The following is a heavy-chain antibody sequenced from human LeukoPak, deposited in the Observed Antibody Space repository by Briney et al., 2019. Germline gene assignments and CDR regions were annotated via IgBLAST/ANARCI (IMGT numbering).Heavy chain of an antibody. CDR3: ARGNRYYGSGSMDV. Sequence: PGGSLRLSCGASGFTFSSYNINWVRQAPGKGLEWVSYISRSGNTIDYADSVKGRFTISRDNAENSVYLQMNSLRDEDTAVYYCARGNRYYGSGSMDVWGQGTTVTVSS. CDR1: GFTFSSYN. V-gene: IGHV3-48*02. D-gene: IGHD3-10*01. CDR2: ISRSGNTI. J-gene: IGHJ6*02.